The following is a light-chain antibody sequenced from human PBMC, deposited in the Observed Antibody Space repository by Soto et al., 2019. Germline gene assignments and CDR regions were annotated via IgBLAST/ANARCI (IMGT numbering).Light chain of an antibody. V-gene: IGLV2-8*01. CDR3: KSYAGSNTYV. CDR1: KNDIGVYDF. Sequence: QSVLTQPPSASGSPGQSVTISCSGTKNDIGVYDFVSWYQHHPGKAPRLIIYEVVQRPSGVPDQFSGSKSGNTASLTVSGLQAADEADYFCKSYAGSNTYVFGSGTKLTVL. J-gene: IGLJ1*01. CDR2: EVV.